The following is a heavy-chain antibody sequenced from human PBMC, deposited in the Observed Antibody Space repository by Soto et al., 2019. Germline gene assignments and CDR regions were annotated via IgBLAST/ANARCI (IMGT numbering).Heavy chain of an antibody. V-gene: IGHV3-74*01. CDR1: GFTFSSYW. Sequence: VQLVESGGGLVQPGGSLRLSCAGSGFTFSSYWMHWVRQVPGKGLLWVSQIDSDGTSTNYADSVKGRFTIARDNAKNTLYLQMNSLRAEDTGVYYCARVGGYNWFDTWGQGTLVTVSS. CDR2: IDSDGTST. CDR3: ARVGGYNWFDT. J-gene: IGHJ5*02.